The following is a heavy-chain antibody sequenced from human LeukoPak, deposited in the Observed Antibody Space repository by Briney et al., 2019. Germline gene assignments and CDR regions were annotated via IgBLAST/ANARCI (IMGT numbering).Heavy chain of an antibody. CDR3: ATQIFGVVPDY. Sequence: ASVNVSCKASGYTFIGYYMHWVRQAPGQGLEWMGWINPNSGGTNYSQKFQGRVTMTRDTSISTAYMELSRLRSDDTAVYYCATQIFGVVPDYWGQGTLVTVSS. D-gene: IGHD3-3*01. CDR1: GYTFIGYY. V-gene: IGHV1-2*02. CDR2: INPNSGGT. J-gene: IGHJ4*02.